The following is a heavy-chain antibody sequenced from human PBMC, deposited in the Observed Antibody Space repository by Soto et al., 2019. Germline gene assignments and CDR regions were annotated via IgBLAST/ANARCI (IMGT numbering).Heavy chain of an antibody. J-gene: IGHJ6*02. Sequence: GASVKVSCKASGYTFTSYGISWVRQAPGQGLEWMGWISAYNGNTNYAQKLQGRVTMTTDTSTSTAYMELRSLRSDDTAVYYCARDPGTIFGVVSITHREYYYYGMDVWGQGTTVTVSS. V-gene: IGHV1-18*04. D-gene: IGHD3-3*01. CDR3: ARDPGTIFGVVSITHREYYYYGMDV. CDR1: GYTFTSYG. CDR2: ISAYNGNT.